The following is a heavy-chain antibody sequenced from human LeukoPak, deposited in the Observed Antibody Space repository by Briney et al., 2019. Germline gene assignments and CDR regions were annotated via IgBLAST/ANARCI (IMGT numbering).Heavy chain of an antibody. CDR2: IYYSGST. CDR1: GGSISSNSYY. D-gene: IGHD6-19*01. V-gene: IGHV4-39*07. CDR3: AREEEGGTAVPGTGIDY. J-gene: IGHJ4*02. Sequence: SETLSLTCTVSGGSISSNSYYWGWIRQPPGKGLEWIGSIYYSGSTYYNPSLKSRVTISVDTSKNQFSLKLNSVTAADTAVYYCAREEEGGTAVPGTGIDYWGQGTLVTVSS.